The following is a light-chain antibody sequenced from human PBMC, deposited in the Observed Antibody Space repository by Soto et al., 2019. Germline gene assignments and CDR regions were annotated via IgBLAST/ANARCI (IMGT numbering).Light chain of an antibody. CDR2: SNN. CDR1: SSNIGSNS. V-gene: IGLV1-44*01. CDR3: AAWDDSLNGWV. Sequence: QSVLTQPPSASATPGQRVTISCSGSSSNIGSNSVNWYQQVPGTAPRLLIYSNNQRPSGVPDRLSGSKSGTSASLAIGGLLSEDEADYYCAAWDDSLNGWVFGGGTKLTVL. J-gene: IGLJ3*02.